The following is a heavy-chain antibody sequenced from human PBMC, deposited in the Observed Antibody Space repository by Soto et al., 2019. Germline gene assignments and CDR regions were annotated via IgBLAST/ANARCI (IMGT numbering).Heavy chain of an antibody. CDR2: MNPNSGNT. CDR1: GYTFTSYD. V-gene: IGHV1-8*01. CDR3: ARTQYYDFWSGYYVYYYGMDV. D-gene: IGHD3-3*01. J-gene: IGHJ6*02. Sequence: GASVKVSCKASGYTFTSYDINWVRQATGQGLEWMGWMNPNSGNTGYAQKFQGRVTMTRNTSISTAYMELSGLRSEDTAVYYCARTQYYDFWSGYYVYYYGMDVWGQGTTVTVSS.